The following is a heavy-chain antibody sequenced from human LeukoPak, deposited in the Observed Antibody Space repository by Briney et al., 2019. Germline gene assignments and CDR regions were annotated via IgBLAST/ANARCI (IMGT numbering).Heavy chain of an antibody. CDR1: GGSISSYY. Sequence: PSETLSLTCTVSGGSISSYYWSWIRQPAGKGLEWIGRIYTSGSTNYNPSLKSRVTMSVETSKNKFSLKLSSVTAADTAVYYCARVTYFDWLQFSFDYWGQGTLVTVSS. J-gene: IGHJ4*02. CDR2: IYTSGST. CDR3: ARVTYFDWLQFSFDY. D-gene: IGHD3-9*01. V-gene: IGHV4-4*07.